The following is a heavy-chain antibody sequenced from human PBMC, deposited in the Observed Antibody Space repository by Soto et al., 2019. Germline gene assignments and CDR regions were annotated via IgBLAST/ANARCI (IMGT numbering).Heavy chain of an antibody. V-gene: IGHV1-69*06. CDR3: ARDMTITVVTYFDF. J-gene: IGHJ4*02. CDR1: GGTFSNYV. CDR2: IIPISGAA. D-gene: IGHD1-20*01. Sequence: QVQLVQSGAEVKKPGSSVKVSCKASGGTFSNYVVNWVRQAPGQGLEWMGRIIPISGAANYAQKFQGRVTITADNSTSTSSMELSSLRSAEPAVHYCARDMTITVVTYFDFWGQGTLVTVSS.